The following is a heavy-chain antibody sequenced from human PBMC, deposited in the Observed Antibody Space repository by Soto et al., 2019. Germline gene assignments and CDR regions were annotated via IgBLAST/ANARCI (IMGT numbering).Heavy chain of an antibody. J-gene: IGHJ4*02. V-gene: IGHV3-23*01. CDR3: ATSGSYYFFDY. D-gene: IGHD1-26*01. CDR2: ISGSGGST. CDR1: GFTFSSYA. Sequence: VGSLRLSCAASGFTFSSYAMSWVRQAPGKGLEWVSAISGSGGSTYYADSVKGRFTISRDNSKNTLYLQMNSLRAEDTAVYYCATSGSYYFFDYWGQGTLVTVSS.